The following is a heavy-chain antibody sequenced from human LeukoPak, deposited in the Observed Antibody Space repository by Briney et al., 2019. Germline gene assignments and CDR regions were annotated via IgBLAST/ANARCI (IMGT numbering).Heavy chain of an antibody. J-gene: IGHJ5*02. D-gene: IGHD3-3*01. V-gene: IGHV4-59*12. CDR2: IYYSGST. Sequence: PSETLSLTCTVSGGSISSYYWSWIRQPPGKGLEWIGYIYYSGSTNYNPSLKSRVTISVDTSKNQFSLKLSSVTAADTAVYYCARRQDFWSGYYPGSWFDPWGQGTLVTVSS. CDR1: GGSISSYY. CDR3: ARRQDFWSGYYPGSWFDP.